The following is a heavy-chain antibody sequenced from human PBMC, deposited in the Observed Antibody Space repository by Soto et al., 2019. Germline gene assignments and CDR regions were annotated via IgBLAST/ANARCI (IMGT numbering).Heavy chain of an antibody. D-gene: IGHD6-19*01. Sequence: EVQLVESGGGLVKPGGSLRLSCAASGFTFSSYSMNWVRQAPGKGLEWVSSISSSSSYIYYADSVKGRFTISRDNAKNSLYLQMNSLRAEDTAVYYCARVIAVAGWYFDLWGRGTLVTVSS. CDR2: ISSSSSYI. J-gene: IGHJ2*01. V-gene: IGHV3-21*01. CDR3: ARVIAVAGWYFDL. CDR1: GFTFSSYS.